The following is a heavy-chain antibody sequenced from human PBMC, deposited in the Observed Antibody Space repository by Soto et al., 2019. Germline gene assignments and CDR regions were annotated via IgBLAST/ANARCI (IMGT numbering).Heavy chain of an antibody. CDR1: GFNFGAFS. V-gene: IGHV3-21*01. CDR3: ARDYLTGDPREAFDS. Sequence: EVQLVESGGGLVKPGESLRLSCTVSGFNFGAFSLSWVRQAPGKGLEWVSSIDPTSTEIHYADSVEGRFSGYRDITKNSLYLQMISLRFEDTVVYYCARDYLTGDPREAFDSWGQGTLVTVYS. CDR2: IDPTSTEI. D-gene: IGHD7-27*01. J-gene: IGHJ4*02.